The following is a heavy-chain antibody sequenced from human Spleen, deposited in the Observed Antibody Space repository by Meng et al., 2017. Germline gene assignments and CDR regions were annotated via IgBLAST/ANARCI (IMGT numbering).Heavy chain of an antibody. CDR2: IKQDGSEK. D-gene: IGHD3-10*01. J-gene: IGHJ4*01. V-gene: IGHV3-7*01. CDR1: GFTFSSYC. CDR3: ASDLGYYKHDY. Sequence: GGSLRLSCAASGFTFSSYCMSWVRQAPGKGLEWVANIKQDGSEKNYVDSVKGRFTISRDNPKNSLYLQMNSLRAEDTAVYYCASDLGYYKHDYWGQGTLVTVSS.